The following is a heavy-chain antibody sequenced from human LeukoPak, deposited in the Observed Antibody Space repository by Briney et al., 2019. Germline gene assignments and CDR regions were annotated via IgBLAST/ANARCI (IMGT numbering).Heavy chain of an antibody. D-gene: IGHD6-19*01. V-gene: IGHV1-3*01. CDR2: IYAGNGNT. J-gene: IGHJ4*02. Sequence: ASVKISCKASGYTFTSYAMHWVRQAPGQRLEWMGWIYAGNGNTKYSQKFQGRVTITRDTSASTAYMELSSLRSEDTAVYYCARGEIAVAAYDYWGQGTLVTVSS. CDR1: GYTFTSYA. CDR3: ARGEIAVAAYDY.